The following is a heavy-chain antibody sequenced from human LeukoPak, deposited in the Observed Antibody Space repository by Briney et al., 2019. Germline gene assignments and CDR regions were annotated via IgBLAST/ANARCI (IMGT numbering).Heavy chain of an antibody. Sequence: PGRSLRLSCAASGFTFSSYAMHWVRQAPGKGLEWVAVISYDGSNKYYADSVKGRFTISRDNSKNTLYLQMNSLRAEDTAVYYCARDFLKPYYYDPNYGMDVWGQGTTVTVSS. D-gene: IGHD3-22*01. CDR2: ISYDGSNK. CDR3: ARDFLKPYYYDPNYGMDV. CDR1: GFTFSSYA. J-gene: IGHJ6*02. V-gene: IGHV3-30-3*01.